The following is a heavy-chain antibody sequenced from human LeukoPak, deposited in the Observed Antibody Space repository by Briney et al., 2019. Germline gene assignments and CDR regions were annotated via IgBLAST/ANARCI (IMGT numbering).Heavy chain of an antibody. CDR3: ASPSSWYRSFDY. V-gene: IGHV4-61*02. Sequence: SETLSLTCTVSGGSISSGNYYRSWIRQPAGKGLEWIGRIWADGAPTYRPSLKSRVTISVDTSKNQFSLKLSSVTAADTAVYYCASPSSWYRSFDYWGQGTLVTVSS. CDR2: IWADGAP. CDR1: GGSISSGNYY. D-gene: IGHD6-13*01. J-gene: IGHJ4*02.